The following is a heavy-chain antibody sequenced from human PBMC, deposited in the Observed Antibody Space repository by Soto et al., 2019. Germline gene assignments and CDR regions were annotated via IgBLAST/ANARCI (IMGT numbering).Heavy chain of an antibody. Sequence: ASVKVSCKSSGYSFTSYGTSWVRQAPGQGLEWMGWISTYNGNINYAQNFKGRVNMTTDASTRTVYMQLSSLRSDDTAVYYCARDSQLQSYGVVVPTRFDYWGQGTLVTV. D-gene: IGHD3-3*01. CDR1: GYSFTSYG. CDR3: ARDSQLQSYGVVVPTRFDY. CDR2: ISTYNGNI. J-gene: IGHJ4*02. V-gene: IGHV1-18*04.